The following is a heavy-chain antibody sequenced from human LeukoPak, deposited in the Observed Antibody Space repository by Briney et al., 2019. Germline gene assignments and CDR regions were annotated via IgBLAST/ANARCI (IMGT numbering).Heavy chain of an antibody. J-gene: IGHJ3*01. D-gene: IGHD2-15*01. CDR2: IFFSGST. CDR3: ARVVAGLAALDV. V-gene: IGHV4-31*03. CDR1: GVSISSGGYY. Sequence: PSQTLSLTCTVSGVSISSGGYYWSWIRQHPGKGLEWIGYIFFSGSTYYNPSLESRVNISVDTSENQFSLKVTSVTAAYTAVYYCARVVAGLAALDVWGQGTVVTVSS.